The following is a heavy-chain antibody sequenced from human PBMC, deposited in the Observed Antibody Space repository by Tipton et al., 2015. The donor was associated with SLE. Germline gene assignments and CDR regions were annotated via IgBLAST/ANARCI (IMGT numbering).Heavy chain of an antibody. V-gene: IGHV4-59*12. CDR3: ARESWRGAQIGLDV. Sequence: TLSLTCSVSGGSISSNSWIWIRQPPGKGLDWIGYISYGGGTNYNPSLKSRVTISVDTAKNQFSLKLKSVTAADTAVYYCARESWRGAQIGLDVWGEGTTVIVSS. J-gene: IGHJ6*04. CDR1: GGSISSNS. D-gene: IGHD2-21*01. CDR2: ISYGGGT.